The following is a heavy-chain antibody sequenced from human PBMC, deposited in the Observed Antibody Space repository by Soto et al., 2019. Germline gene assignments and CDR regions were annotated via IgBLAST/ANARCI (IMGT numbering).Heavy chain of an antibody. CDR3: ATAGIDYDILTGYYLGGYYFDY. Sequence: SETLSVTCAVYGGSFSGYYWSWIRQPPGKGLEWIGEINHSGSTNYNPSLKSRVTISVDTSKNQFSLKLSSVTAADTAVYYCATAGIDYDILTGYYLGGYYFDYWGQGTLVTVSS. CDR1: GGSFSGYY. CDR2: INHSGST. V-gene: IGHV4-34*01. D-gene: IGHD3-9*01. J-gene: IGHJ4*02.